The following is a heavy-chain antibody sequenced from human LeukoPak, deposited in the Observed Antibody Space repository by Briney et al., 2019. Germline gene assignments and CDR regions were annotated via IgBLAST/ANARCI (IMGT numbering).Heavy chain of an antibody. CDR1: GFTFSSYS. J-gene: IGHJ6*03. CDR3: AKDYKDYYYYMDV. Sequence: GGSLRLSCAASGFTFSSYSMNWVRQAPGKGLEWVAVIWYGGSNKYYADSVKGRFTISRDNSKNTLYLQMNSLRAEDTAVYYCAKDYKDYYYYMDVWGKGTTVTVSS. CDR2: IWYGGSNK. V-gene: IGHV3-30*02. D-gene: IGHD3-10*01.